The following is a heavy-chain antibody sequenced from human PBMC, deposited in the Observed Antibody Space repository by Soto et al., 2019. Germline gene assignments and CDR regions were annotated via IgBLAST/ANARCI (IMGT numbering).Heavy chain of an antibody. CDR1: GFTFSDHY. CDR2: ARNKANSYTI. Sequence: EVQLVESGGGLVQPGGSLRLSCAASGFTFSDHYMDWVRQAPGKGLEWVGRARNKANSYTIPYAASVQGRFTISREDSRNPVYLQMNSLKTEDTAVYYSAKSTLHEGCFDSWGQGALVTVSS. CDR3: AKSTLHEGCFDS. J-gene: IGHJ5*01. V-gene: IGHV3-72*01.